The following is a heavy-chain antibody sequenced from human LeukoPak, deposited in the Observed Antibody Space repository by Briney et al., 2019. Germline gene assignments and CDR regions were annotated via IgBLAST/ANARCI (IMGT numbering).Heavy chain of an antibody. J-gene: IGHJ6*03. V-gene: IGHV3-21*01. CDR2: ISSDGSNI. CDR3: ARVGAWVNSVYYYNYMVV. CDR1: RFTFSSYS. Sequence: GGSLRLSCAASRFTFSSYSMNWVRQAPGKGLEWVSFISSDGSNIYYADSVKGRFTISRDNAKKSLYLQMNSLTAEETAVYYCARVGAWVNSVYYYNYMVVWGKGTTVTVSS. D-gene: IGHD3-16*01.